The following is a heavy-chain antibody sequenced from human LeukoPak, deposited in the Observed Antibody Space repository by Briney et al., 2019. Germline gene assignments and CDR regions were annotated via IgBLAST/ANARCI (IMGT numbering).Heavy chain of an antibody. V-gene: IGHV3-74*01. J-gene: IGHJ4*02. Sequence: GGSLRLSCAASGFIFSSYWMHWVRHAPGKGLAWVSRINTDGSSTSYADSVKGRFTISRDNAKNTVFLQMDNLRLDDTAVYYCARGGPLGDTNRFDFWGQGALVTVSS. CDR2: INTDGSST. CDR3: ARGGPLGDTNRFDF. CDR1: GFIFSSYW. D-gene: IGHD2-8*01.